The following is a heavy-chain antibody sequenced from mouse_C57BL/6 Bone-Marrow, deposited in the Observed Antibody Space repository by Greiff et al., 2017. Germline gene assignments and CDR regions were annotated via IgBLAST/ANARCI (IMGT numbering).Heavy chain of an antibody. J-gene: IGHJ3*01. Sequence: QVQLQQPGAELVRPGTSVKLSCKASGYTFTSYWMHWVKQRPGQGLEWIGVIDPSDSYTNYNQKFQGKATLTVDTSSSTAYMQLSSLTSEDSAVYYCARLLWFAYWGRGTLVTVSA. CDR3: ARLLWFAY. CDR2: IDPSDSYT. V-gene: IGHV1-59*01. CDR1: GYTFTSYW.